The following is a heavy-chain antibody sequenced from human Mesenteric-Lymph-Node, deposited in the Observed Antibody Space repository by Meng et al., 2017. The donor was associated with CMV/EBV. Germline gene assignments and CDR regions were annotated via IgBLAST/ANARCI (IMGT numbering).Heavy chain of an antibody. CDR2: INHSGST. J-gene: IGHJ4*02. D-gene: IGHD3-9*01. CDR3: ARGSSYDILTGYFDY. CDR1: VWSFSGYY. Sequence: GKGLLQPSEAQSVTGAAYVWSFSGYYWNWIRQSPEKGLEWIGEINHSGSTTYNPSFTSRIIISVDTSTNQISLNMSSVTAADTAVYYCARGSSYDILTGYFDYWGQGALVTVSS. V-gene: IGHV4-34*01.